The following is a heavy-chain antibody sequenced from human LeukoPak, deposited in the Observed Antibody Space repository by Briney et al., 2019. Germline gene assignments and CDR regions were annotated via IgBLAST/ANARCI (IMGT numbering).Heavy chain of an antibody. V-gene: IGHV1-18*01. D-gene: IGHD6-19*01. CDR1: DYTFTNYG. CDR3: AREDSGWSLDRYYYYYYYMDV. CDR2: ISAYNGNT. Sequence: ASVKVSCKASDYTFTNYGISWVRQAPGQGLEWMGWISAYNGNTNYAQKLQGRVTMTTDTSTSTAYMELRSLRSDDTAVYYCAREDSGWSLDRYYYYYYYMDVWGKGTTVTVSS. J-gene: IGHJ6*03.